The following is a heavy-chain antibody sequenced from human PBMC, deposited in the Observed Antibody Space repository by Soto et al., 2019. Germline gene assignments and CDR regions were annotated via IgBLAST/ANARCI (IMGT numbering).Heavy chain of an antibody. CDR3: ARGTVTTAEYFQH. D-gene: IGHD4-17*01. V-gene: IGHV4-59*01. Sequence: QVQLQESGPGLVKPSETLSLTCTVSGGSISSYYWSWIRQPPGKGLEWIGYIYYSGSTNYNPSLNSRVTISVDTSKNQFSLKLSSVTAADTAVYYCARGTVTTAEYFQHWGQGTLGTVSS. CDR2: IYYSGST. J-gene: IGHJ1*01. CDR1: GGSISSYY.